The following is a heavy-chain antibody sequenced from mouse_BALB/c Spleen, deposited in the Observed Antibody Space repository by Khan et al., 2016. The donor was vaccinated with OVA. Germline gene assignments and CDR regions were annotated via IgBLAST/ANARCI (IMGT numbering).Heavy chain of an antibody. CDR3: ARGGSSGPAWFTY. J-gene: IGHJ3*01. CDR2: IRYDGNT. Sequence: EVQLPESGPGLVKPSQSLSLTCSVTGYSITNGYFWNWIRQFPGNNLEWMGYIRYDGNTNYNPSLKNRISITRDTSKNQFFLNLNSVTPEDTATXYCARGGSSGPAWFTYWGQGTLVTVSA. CDR1: GYSITNGYF. D-gene: IGHD3-1*01. V-gene: IGHV3-6*02.